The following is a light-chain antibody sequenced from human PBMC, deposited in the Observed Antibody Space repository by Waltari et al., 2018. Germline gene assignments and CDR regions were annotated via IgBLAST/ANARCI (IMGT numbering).Light chain of an antibody. CDR1: KLGAKY. CDR3: QAWDSGTAV. CDR2: EDS. V-gene: IGLV3-1*01. J-gene: IGLJ2*01. Sequence: SYELTQPPSVSVSPGQTASITCSGDKLGAKYACWYYQKPGQSPVLVIYEDSKRPSGIPERFSGSNSGNTATRTISGTQAMDEADYYCQAWDSGTAVFGGGTKLTV.